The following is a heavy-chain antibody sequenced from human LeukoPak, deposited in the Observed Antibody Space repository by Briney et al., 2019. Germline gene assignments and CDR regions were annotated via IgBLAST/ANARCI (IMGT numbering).Heavy chain of an antibody. Sequence: PGGSLRLSCVASVFPLSSYRMNCVRQAPGKGLEGVSYNSCSSSTIYSADSVNGRCTISRDNAKNSLYLQMNSLRAEDTAVYYCARAPPRHYDILTGYVDYWGQGTLVTVSS. J-gene: IGHJ4*02. CDR3: ARAPPRHYDILTGYVDY. D-gene: IGHD3-9*01. V-gene: IGHV3-48*04. CDR1: VFPLSSYR. CDR2: NSCSSSTI.